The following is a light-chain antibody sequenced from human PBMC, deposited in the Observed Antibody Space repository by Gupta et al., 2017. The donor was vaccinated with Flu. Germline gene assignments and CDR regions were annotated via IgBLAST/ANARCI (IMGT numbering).Light chain of an antibody. CDR2: GNS. CDR1: SSNIGSNN. J-gene: IGLJ1*01. Sequence: QSVLAQPPSASATPGQWVTISCSGSSSNIGSNNVNWYQQVPGTAPKLLISGNSQRPSGVPDRFSGSKSGTSASLAISGRQSEDEADYYCAAWDDSLNGHYVFGTGTKVTAL. CDR3: AAWDDSLNGHYV. V-gene: IGLV1-44*01.